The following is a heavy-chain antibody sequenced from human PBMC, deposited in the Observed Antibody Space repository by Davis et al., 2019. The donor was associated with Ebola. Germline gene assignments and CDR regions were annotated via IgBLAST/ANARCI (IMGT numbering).Heavy chain of an antibody. D-gene: IGHD4-23*01. Sequence: GESLKISCAASGFTFSVYYMSWIRQAPGKGPEWASSISSSASYKNYADSVKGRFTISRDDAKKSLYLQMDSLRAEDTAVYYCAQQLGDYGGNALRYWGQGTLVTVSS. CDR1: GFTFSVYY. V-gene: IGHV3-11*06. CDR2: ISSSASYK. CDR3: AQQLGDYGGNALRY. J-gene: IGHJ4*02.